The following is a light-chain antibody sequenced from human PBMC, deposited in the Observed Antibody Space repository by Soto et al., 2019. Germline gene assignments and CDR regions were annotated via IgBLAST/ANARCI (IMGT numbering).Light chain of an antibody. V-gene: IGKV3-11*01. CDR3: QQRHNWPIT. CDR2: DTS. Sequence: EIVLTQSPATLSLSPGERATLSCRTSQTIRGLLNWYQQRPGQATRLLIYDTSNRATDIPARFSGSGSGTDCILTISSLDPADFGVYFCQQRHNWPITVGQGTRLDIK. CDR1: QTIRGL. J-gene: IGKJ5*01.